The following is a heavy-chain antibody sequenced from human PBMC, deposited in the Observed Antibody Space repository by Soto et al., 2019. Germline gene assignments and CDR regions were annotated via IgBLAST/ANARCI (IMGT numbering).Heavy chain of an antibody. J-gene: IGHJ4*02. CDR2: VNHSGTT. Sequence: QVQLQQWGAGLLKPSETLSLTCAVYGGSFSGYYWTWIRQSPEKGLEWIGEVNHSGTTYYNPSLKTQVTISVPTPKNQFSLKMSSVTAADTAVYYCARGIGYCSSINCYSSRRLRFDSWGQGTLVTVSS. V-gene: IGHV4-34*01. CDR3: ARGIGYCSSINCYSSRRLRFDS. D-gene: IGHD2-2*01. CDR1: GGSFSGYY.